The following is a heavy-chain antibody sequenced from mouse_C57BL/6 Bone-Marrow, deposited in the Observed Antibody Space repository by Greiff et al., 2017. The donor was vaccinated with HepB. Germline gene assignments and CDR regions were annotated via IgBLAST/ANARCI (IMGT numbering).Heavy chain of an antibody. J-gene: IGHJ2*01. CDR1: GFTFSSYA. Sequence: EVQGVESGGGLVKPGGSLKLSCAASGFTFSSYAMSWVRQTPEKRLEWVATISDGGSYTYYPDNVKGRFTISRDNAKNNLYLQMSHLKSEDTAMYYCAREGQTAQSYVDYWGQGTTLTVSS. V-gene: IGHV5-4*01. CDR2: ISDGGSYT. D-gene: IGHD3-2*02. CDR3: AREGQTAQSYVDY.